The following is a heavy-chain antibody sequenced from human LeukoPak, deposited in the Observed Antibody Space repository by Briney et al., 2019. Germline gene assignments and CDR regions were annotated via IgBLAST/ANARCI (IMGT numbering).Heavy chain of an antibody. CDR3: ARASLYSSTKFDY. D-gene: IGHD6-13*01. CDR1: GGSISSGGYY. Sequence: PSETLSLTCTVSGGSISSGGYYWSWLRQHPGKGLEWIGYIYYSGSTYYNPSLKSRVTISVDTSKNQFSLKLSSVTAADTAVYYCARASLYSSTKFDYWGQGTLVTVSS. J-gene: IGHJ4*02. V-gene: IGHV4-31*03. CDR2: IYYSGST.